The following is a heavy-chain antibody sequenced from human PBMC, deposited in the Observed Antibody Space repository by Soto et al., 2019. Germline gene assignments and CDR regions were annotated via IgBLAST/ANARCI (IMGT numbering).Heavy chain of an antibody. CDR1: GFTFTNYG. CDR3: ARDGYSSGLYLDY. CDR2: FWCEASKT. V-gene: IGHV3-33*01. Sequence: QVQLVESGGGVVQPGRSLRLSCATSGFTFTNYGMHWVRQAPGKWREWVAVFWCEASKTDYANSVKGRFTISRDTSKNALSLQLNSLSAEDTAVYYCARDGYSSGLYLDYWGQGSLVTVSS. J-gene: IGHJ4*02. D-gene: IGHD3-22*01.